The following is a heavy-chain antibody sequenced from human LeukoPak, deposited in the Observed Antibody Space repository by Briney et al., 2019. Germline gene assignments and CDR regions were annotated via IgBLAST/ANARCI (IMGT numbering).Heavy chain of an antibody. V-gene: IGHV4-59*01. CDR2: IYYSGST. CDR1: GGSISSYY. J-gene: IGHJ2*01. Sequence: PSETLSLTCTVSGGSISSYYWSWIRQPPGKGLEWIGYIYYSGSTNYNPSLKSQVTISVDTSKNQFSLKLSSVTAADTAVYYCARVGETVDWYFDLWGRGTLVTVSS. CDR3: ARVGETVDWYFDL. D-gene: IGHD5-24*01.